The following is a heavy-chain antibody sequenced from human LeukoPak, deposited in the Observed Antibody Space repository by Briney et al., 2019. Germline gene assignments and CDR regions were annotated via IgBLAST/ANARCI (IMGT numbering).Heavy chain of an antibody. J-gene: IGHJ6*03. V-gene: IGHV7-4-1*02. D-gene: IGHD1-1*01. Sequence: GASVKVSCKASGYTFTSYAMNWVRQAPGQGLEWMGWINTNTGNPMYAQGFTGRFVFSLDTSVSTAYLQISSLKAEDTAVYYCASTNSWDYYYYMDVWGKGTTVTVSS. CDR3: ASTNSWDYYYYMDV. CDR2: INTNTGNP. CDR1: GYTFTSYA.